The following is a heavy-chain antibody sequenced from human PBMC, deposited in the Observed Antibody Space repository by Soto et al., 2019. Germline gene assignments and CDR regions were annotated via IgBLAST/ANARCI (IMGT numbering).Heavy chain of an antibody. V-gene: IGHV3-30-3*01. CDR2: ISYDGSNK. CDR1: GFTFSSYA. J-gene: IGHJ4*02. CDR3: ARAGYYDSSGYYFSY. Sequence: GGSLRLSCAASGFTFSSYAMHWVRQAPGKGLEWVAVISYDGSNKYYADSVKGRFTISRDNSKNTLYLQMNSLRAEDTAVYYCARAGYYDSSGYYFSYWGQGTLVTVSS. D-gene: IGHD3-22*01.